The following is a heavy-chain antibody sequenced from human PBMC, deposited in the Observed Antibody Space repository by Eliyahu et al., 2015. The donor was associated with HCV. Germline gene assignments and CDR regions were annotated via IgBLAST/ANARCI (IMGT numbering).Heavy chain of an antibody. CDR2: IYTSGST. CDR3: ARDGPDYCSGGSCYLRDY. V-gene: IGHV4-61*02. D-gene: IGHD2-15*01. Sequence: QVQLQESGPGLVKPSQTLSLTCTVSGGSIRSGSYYWSWXRQPAGKGLEWIGRIYTSGSTNYNPSLKSRVTISVDTSKNQFSLKLSSVTAADTAVYYCARDGPDYCSGGSCYLRDYWGQGTLVTVSS. CDR1: GGSIRSGSYY. J-gene: IGHJ4*02.